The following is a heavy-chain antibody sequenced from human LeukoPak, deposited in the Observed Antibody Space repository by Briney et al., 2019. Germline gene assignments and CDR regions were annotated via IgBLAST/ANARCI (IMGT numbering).Heavy chain of an antibody. CDR1: GFTFSSYA. D-gene: IGHD1-7*01. V-gene: IGHV3-23*01. CDR3: AKDGTGTTSPLNFDY. J-gene: IGHJ4*02. CDR2: ISGSGGST. Sequence: GGSLRLSCAVSGFTFSSYAMSWVRQAPGKGLEWVSAISGSGGSTYYADSVKGRFTISRDNSKNTLYLQMNSLRAEDTAVYYCAKDGTGTTSPLNFDYWGQGTLVTVSS.